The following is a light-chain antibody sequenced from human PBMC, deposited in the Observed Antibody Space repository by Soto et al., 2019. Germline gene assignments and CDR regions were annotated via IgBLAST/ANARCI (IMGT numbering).Light chain of an antibody. J-gene: IGKJ5*01. V-gene: IGKV3-15*01. CDR3: QQYKAWPPIT. Sequence: EIVMTQSPATLSVPPGEGVTLSCRASQTVPSRIAWYQQKPGQAPSLLIYGASTRATGVPDRFSGTGAGTEFTLTIGSRKAEDDAVYYCQQYKAWPPITFGQGTRLEIK. CDR1: QTVPSR. CDR2: GAS.